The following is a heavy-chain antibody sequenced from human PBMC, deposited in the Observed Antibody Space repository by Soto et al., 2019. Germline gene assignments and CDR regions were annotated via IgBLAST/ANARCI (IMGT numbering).Heavy chain of an antibody. D-gene: IGHD3-22*01. J-gene: IGHJ4*02. V-gene: IGHV3-9*01. CDR2: ISWNSGSI. CDR3: AKDPRARYYDSSGYQDY. Sequence: EVQLVESGGGLVQPGRSLRLSCAASGFTFDDYAMHWVRQAPGKGLEWVSGISWNSGSIGYADSVKGRFTISRDNAKNSLYLQMNSLRAEDTALYYCAKDPRARYYDSSGYQDYWGQGTLVTVSS. CDR1: GFTFDDYA.